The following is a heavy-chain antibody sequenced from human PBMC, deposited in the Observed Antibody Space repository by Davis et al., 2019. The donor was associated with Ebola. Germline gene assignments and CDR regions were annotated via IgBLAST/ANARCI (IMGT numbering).Heavy chain of an antibody. Sequence: PSETLSLTCTVSGGSISSYYWSWIRQPPGKGLEWIGYIYYSGSTNYNPSLKSRVTISVDTSKNQFSLKLSSVTAADTAVYYCAKELRGYSGYDGFDPWGQGTLVTVSS. V-gene: IGHV4-59*01. CDR3: AKELRGYSGYDGFDP. J-gene: IGHJ5*02. D-gene: IGHD5-12*01. CDR2: IYYSGST. CDR1: GGSISSYY.